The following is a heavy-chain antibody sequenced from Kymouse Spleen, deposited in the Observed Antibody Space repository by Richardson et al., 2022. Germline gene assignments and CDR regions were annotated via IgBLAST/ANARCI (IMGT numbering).Heavy chain of an antibody. CDR1: GFTFSSYA. J-gene: IGHJ6*02. CDR2: ISGSGGST. D-gene: IGHD6-19*01. Sequence: EVQLVESGGGLVQPGGSLRLSCAASGFTFSSYAMSWVRQAPGKGLEWVSAISGSGGSTYYADSVKGRFTISRDNSKNTLYLQMNSLRAEDTAVYYCAKDGAVAGTYYYYYGMDVWGQGTTVTVSS. CDR3: AKDGAVAGTYYYYYGMDV. V-gene: IGHV3-23*04.